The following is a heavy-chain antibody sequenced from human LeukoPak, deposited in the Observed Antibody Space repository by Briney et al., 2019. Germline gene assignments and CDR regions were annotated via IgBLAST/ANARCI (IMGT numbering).Heavy chain of an antibody. CDR3: VINWNCDY. D-gene: IGHD1-20*01. V-gene: IGHV3-23*01. CDR1: GFTFSNYA. CDR2: ISHSGSDT. J-gene: IGHJ4*02. Sequence: PGGSLRLSCAASGFTFSNYAMNWVRQAPGKGLEWVSSISHSGSDTYYADSVKGRFTTSRDNSKNTLYLQMSSLRAEDTAVYYCVINWNCDYWGQGTLVTVSS.